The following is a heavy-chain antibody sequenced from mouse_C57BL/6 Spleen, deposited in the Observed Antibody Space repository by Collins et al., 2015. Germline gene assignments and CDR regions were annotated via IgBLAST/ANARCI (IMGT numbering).Heavy chain of an antibody. J-gene: IGHJ1*03. CDR1: LLTLKTTS. Sequence: EVQLLQSGAELVEARGLSQVVLHTFWLLTLKTTSMHWVNQRPEQGLEWIGWIDPENGDTEYASKFQGKATITTDTSSNTAYLQLSSLTSEDTAVYYCTSYYVWGTGTTVTVSS. V-gene: IGHV14-4*01. CDR3: TSYYV. CDR2: IDPENGDT. D-gene: IGHD1-1*01.